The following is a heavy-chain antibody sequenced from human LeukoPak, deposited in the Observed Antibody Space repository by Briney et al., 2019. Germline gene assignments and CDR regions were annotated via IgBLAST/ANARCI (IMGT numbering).Heavy chain of an antibody. Sequence: KPGGSLRLSCSASGFTFSDYYMSWIPQAPGKGLVWVSYISSSGSTIYYVDSVKGRFTISRDNAKISLYLKINSRRAQAPAVWYCARDDVVATIPLDYWGQGTLVTVSS. D-gene: IGHD5-12*01. CDR2: ISSSGSTI. J-gene: IGHJ4*02. CDR1: GFTFSDYY. V-gene: IGHV3-11*04. CDR3: ARDDVVATIPLDY.